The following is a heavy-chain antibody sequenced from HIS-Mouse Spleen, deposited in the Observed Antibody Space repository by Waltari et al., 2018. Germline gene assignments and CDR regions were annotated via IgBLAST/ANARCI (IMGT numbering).Heavy chain of an antibody. J-gene: IGHJ5*02. V-gene: IGHV4-38-2*02. CDR1: GYSISRGYY. Sequence: QVQLQESGPGLVKPSETLSLTCPVSGYSISRGYYWGWIRQPPGKGLEWIGSIYHSGSTYYNPSLKSRVTISVDTSKNQFSLKLSSVTAADTAVYYCARVKTWGQGTLVTVSS. CDR3: ARVKT. CDR2: IYHSGST.